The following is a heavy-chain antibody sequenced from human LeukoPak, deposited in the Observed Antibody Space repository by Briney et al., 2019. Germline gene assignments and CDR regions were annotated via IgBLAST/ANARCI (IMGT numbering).Heavy chain of an antibody. CDR2: IIPIFGTA. V-gene: IGHV1-69*13. J-gene: IGHJ4*02. D-gene: IGHD4-17*01. CDR1: GGTFSSYA. Sequence: GASVKVSRKASGGTFSSYAISWVRQAPGQGLEWMGGIIPIFGTANYAQKFQGRVTITADESTSTAYMELSSLRSEDTAVYYCARQETTVTRNFDYWGQGTLVTVSS. CDR3: ARQETTVTRNFDY.